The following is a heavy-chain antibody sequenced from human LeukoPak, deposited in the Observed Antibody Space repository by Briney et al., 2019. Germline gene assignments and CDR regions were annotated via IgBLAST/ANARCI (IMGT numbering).Heavy chain of an antibody. Sequence: SETLSLTCTVSGGSISSSSYYWGWIRQPPGKGLEWIGSIYYSGSTYYNPSLKSRVTISVDTSKNQFSLKLSSVTAADTAVYYCARGGDSMTVVGPFDYWGQGTLVTVSS. CDR1: GGSISSSSYY. CDR3: ARGGDSMTVVGPFDY. V-gene: IGHV4-39*01. D-gene: IGHD3-22*01. J-gene: IGHJ4*02. CDR2: IYYSGST.